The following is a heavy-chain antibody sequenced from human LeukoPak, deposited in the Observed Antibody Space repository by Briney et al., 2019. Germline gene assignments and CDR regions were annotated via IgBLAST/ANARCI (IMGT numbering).Heavy chain of an antibody. D-gene: IGHD6-19*01. CDR1: GFTFSSYW. Sequence: GGSLRLSCAASGFTFSSYWMSWVRQAPGKALEWVANIKQDGSEKYYVDSVKGRFTISRDNAKNSLYLQMNSLRAEDTAVYYCARASGSGWYVFDYWGQGTLVTVSS. CDR2: IKQDGSEK. J-gene: IGHJ4*02. V-gene: IGHV3-7*01. CDR3: ARASGSGWYVFDY.